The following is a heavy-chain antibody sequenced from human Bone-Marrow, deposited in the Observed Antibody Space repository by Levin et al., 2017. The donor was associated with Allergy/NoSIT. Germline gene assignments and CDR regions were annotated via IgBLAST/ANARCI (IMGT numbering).Heavy chain of an antibody. CDR3: ARLQDYTSGYGAQFFDV. Sequence: SSPTLSLPCTVSGGSINREYWSWIRQPPGKGLEWLGFIYYSGSTMYNPSLKSPITISLDTSKNQFSLTLKSVTAADTAVYYCARLQDYTSGYGAQFFDVWGQGTMVTVSS. D-gene: IGHD6-25*01. CDR2: IYYSGST. V-gene: IGHV4-59*01. CDR1: GGSINREY. J-gene: IGHJ3*01.